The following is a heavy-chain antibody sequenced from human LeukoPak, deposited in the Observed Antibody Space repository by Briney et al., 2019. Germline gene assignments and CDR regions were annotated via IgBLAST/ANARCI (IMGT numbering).Heavy chain of an antibody. CDR2: VYHSGST. D-gene: IGHD6-19*01. CDR3: ARSRIVLADSLDP. V-gene: IGHV4-38-2*02. CDR1: GYSISSGYY. Sequence: SETLSLTCTVSGYSISSGYYWGWIRQPPGKGLEWIGSVYHSGSTYYNPSLNSRVTISVDTSKNQFSLKLNSVTAADTAVYYCARSRIVLADSLDPWGQGTLVTVSS. J-gene: IGHJ5*02.